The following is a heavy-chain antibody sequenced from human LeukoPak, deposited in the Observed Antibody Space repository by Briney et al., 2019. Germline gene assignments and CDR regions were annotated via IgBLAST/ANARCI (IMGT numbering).Heavy chain of an antibody. J-gene: IGHJ4*02. D-gene: IGHD3-22*01. CDR2: ISSSGSTI. V-gene: IGHV3-11*04. CDR3: ARASSRSYYYDSSGYFGY. Sequence: GGSLRLSCAASGFTFSDYYMSWIRQAPGKGLEWVSYISSSGSTIYYADSVKGRFTISRDNAKNSLYLQMNSLRAEDTAVYYCARASSRSYYYDSSGYFGYWGQGTLVTVSS. CDR1: GFTFSDYY.